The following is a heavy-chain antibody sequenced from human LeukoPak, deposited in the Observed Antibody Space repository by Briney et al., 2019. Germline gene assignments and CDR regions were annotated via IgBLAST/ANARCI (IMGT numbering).Heavy chain of an antibody. CDR3: ARDRPPGYYTRYYYYGMDV. CDR1: GGSISSGGYY. D-gene: IGHD3-22*01. CDR2: ISYNGST. V-gene: IGHV4-31*03. J-gene: IGHJ6*02. Sequence: SQTPSLTCTVSGGSISSGGYYWSWIRQHPGNGLEWIGYISYNGSTYYNPSLKSRVTISVDTSKNQFSLKLSSVTAADTAVYYCARDRPPGYYTRYYYYGMDVWGQGTTVTVSS.